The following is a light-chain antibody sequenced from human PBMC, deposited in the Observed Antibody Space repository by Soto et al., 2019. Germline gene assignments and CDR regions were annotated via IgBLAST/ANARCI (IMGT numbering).Light chain of an antibody. V-gene: IGLV1-44*01. CDR1: GSNIGSHT. CDR2: TDD. J-gene: IGLJ2*01. Sequence: QSALTQPPSASRTPGQRVTISCSGSGSNIGSHTVNLYQQLPGTAPKLLIYTDDQRPSAVPDRFSGSKSGTSASLAISGLQSEDEADYHCVTWDDSLNGPVFGGGTQLTVL. CDR3: VTWDDSLNGPV.